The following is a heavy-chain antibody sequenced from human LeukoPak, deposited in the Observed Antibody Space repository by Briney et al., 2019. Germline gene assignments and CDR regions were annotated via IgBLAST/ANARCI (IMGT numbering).Heavy chain of an antibody. D-gene: IGHD2-15*01. CDR1: AYSISSGYY. CDR2: IYYSGST. Sequence: SEPLTLTCTVSAYSISSGYYRGWLRPPPGKGLEWIGSIYYSGSTFYNPSVKSRVTISVDTSKNQCSLKLRSVTAADTAVYYCARSQDRLSWFDPWGQGTLVTVSS. V-gene: IGHV4-38-2*02. J-gene: IGHJ5*02. CDR3: ARSQDRLSWFDP.